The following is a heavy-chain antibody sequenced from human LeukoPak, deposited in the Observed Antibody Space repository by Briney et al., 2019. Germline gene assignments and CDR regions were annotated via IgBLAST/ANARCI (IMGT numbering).Heavy chain of an antibody. Sequence: SETLSLTCAVYGGSFSGYYWSWIRQPPGKGLEWIGEINHSGSTNYNPSLKSRVTISVDMSKNQFSLKLSSVTAADTAVYYCARSPIWSGYSYYFDYWGQGTLVTVSS. D-gene: IGHD3-3*01. V-gene: IGHV4-34*01. CDR2: INHSGST. CDR1: GGSFSGYY. J-gene: IGHJ4*02. CDR3: ARSPIWSGYSYYFDY.